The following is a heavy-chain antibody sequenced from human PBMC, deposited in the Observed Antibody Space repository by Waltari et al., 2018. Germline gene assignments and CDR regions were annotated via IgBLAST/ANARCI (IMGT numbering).Heavy chain of an antibody. V-gene: IGHV1-2*06. Sequence: QVQLVQSGAEVKNPGASVKVSCKASGFTFSGYYIHWVRQAPGQGLEWLGRINPDNGSTAYAQKFHGGVTLTTDTSTRTAYMELRGLKSGDTAVYYCARGALVWFGELLGSWFDPWGQGTLVSVSS. CDR2: INPDNGST. CDR3: ARGALVWFGELLGSWFDP. D-gene: IGHD3-10*01. CDR1: GFTFSGYY. J-gene: IGHJ5*02.